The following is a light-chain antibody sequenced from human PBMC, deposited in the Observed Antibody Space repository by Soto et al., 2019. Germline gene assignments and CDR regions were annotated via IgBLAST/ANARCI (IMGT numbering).Light chain of an antibody. V-gene: IGKV3-15*01. J-gene: IGKJ1*01. CDR2: AAS. CDR3: QQYNDWPWT. Sequence: EIVMTQSPATLSVSPGERATLSCRASQSVSTNLVWYQQKPGQAPRLLIYAASTRATGIPARFSGSRSGTEFTLTISSLQSADFAVYFCQQYNDWPWTFGQGTKVEI. CDR1: QSVSTN.